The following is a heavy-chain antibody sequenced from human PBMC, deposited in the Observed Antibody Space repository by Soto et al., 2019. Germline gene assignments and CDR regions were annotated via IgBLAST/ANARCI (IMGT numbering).Heavy chain of an antibody. V-gene: IGHV1-46*03. CDR2: INPSGGST. J-gene: IGHJ5*02. CDR3: ARVVAAARGDNWFDP. D-gene: IGHD2-15*01. CDR1: GYTFTSYY. Sequence: QVQLVQSGAEVKKPGASVKVSCKASGYTFTSYYMHWVRQAPGQGLEWMGIINPSGGSTSYAQKFQGRVTMXXDXSXXTVYMELSSLRSEDTAVYYCARVVAAARGDNWFDPWGQGTLVTVSS.